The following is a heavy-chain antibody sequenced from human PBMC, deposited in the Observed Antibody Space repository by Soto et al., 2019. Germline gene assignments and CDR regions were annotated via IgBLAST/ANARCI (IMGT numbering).Heavy chain of an antibody. V-gene: IGHV1-3*01. J-gene: IGHJ6*02. D-gene: IGHD3-16*02. Sequence: QVQLVQSGAEVKKPGASVKVSCKASGYTFTSYAMHWVRQAPGQRLEWMGWINAGNGNTKYSQKFQGRVTITRDTSASTPYMELSSLRSEDTAVYYCSRDRRYDYVWGSYRRQYYYGMDVWGQGTTVTVS. CDR3: SRDRRYDYVWGSYRRQYYYGMDV. CDR2: INAGNGNT. CDR1: GYTFTSYA.